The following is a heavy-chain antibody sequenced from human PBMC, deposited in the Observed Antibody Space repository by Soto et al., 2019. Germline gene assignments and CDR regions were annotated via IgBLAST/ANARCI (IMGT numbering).Heavy chain of an antibody. V-gene: IGHV4-34*01. D-gene: IGHD2-2*01. J-gene: IGHJ6*02. CDR2: INHSGST. CDR3: ARGLTTRFIVVVPAAIRGGYGMDV. CDR1: GGSFSGYY. Sequence: SETLSLTCAVYGGSFSGYYWSWIRQPPGKGLEWIGEINHSGSTNYNPSLKSRVTISVDTSKNQFSLKLSSVTAADTAVYYCARGLTTRFIVVVPAAIRGGYGMDVWGQGTTVTVSS.